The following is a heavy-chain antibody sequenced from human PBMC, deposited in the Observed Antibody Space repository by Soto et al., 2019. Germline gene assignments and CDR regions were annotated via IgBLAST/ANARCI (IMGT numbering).Heavy chain of an antibody. V-gene: IGHV4-31*03. J-gene: IGHJ5*02. CDR3: AGSRRARPWGLNWFDP. Sequence: SETLSLTCTVSGGSISSGGYYWSWIRQHPGKGLEWIGYIYYSGSTYYNPSLKSRVTISVDTSKNQFSLKLSSVTAADTAVYYCAGSRRARPWGLNWFDPWGQGTLVTVSS. D-gene: IGHD6-6*01. CDR1: GGSISSGGYY. CDR2: IYYSGST.